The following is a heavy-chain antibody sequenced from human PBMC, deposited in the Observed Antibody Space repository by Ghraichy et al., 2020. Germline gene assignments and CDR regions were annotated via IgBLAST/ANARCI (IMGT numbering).Heavy chain of an antibody. CDR1: GFTFDDYA. V-gene: IGHV3-9*01. J-gene: IGHJ6*02. D-gene: IGHD2-2*02. Sequence: GGSLRLSCAASGFTFDDYAMHWVRQAPGKGLEWVSGISWNSGSIGYADSVKGRFTISRDNAKNSLYLQMNSLRAEDTALYYCAKDSALPAAIVASRYYGMDVWGQGTTVTVSS. CDR3: AKDSALPAAIVASRYYGMDV. CDR2: ISWNSGSI.